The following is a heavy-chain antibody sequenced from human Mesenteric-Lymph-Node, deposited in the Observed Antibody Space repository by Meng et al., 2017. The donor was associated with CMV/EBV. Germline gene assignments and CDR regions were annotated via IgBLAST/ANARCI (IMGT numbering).Heavy chain of an antibody. D-gene: IGHD3-9*01. CDR2: IDPSDSYA. J-gene: IGHJ5*02. CDR1: YVFTIYW. CDR3: ARHGAYDKYGGFWLDP. Sequence: YVFTIYWLTWVRQMPGKGLEWMGRIDPSDSYANYNPSFQAHVSFSVDKSITTAYLQCSSLKASDTASYYCARHGAYDKYGGFWLDPWGQGTLVTVSS. V-gene: IGHV5-10-1*01.